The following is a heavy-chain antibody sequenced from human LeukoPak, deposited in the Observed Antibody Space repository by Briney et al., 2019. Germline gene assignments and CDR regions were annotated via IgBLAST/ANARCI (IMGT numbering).Heavy chain of an antibody. CDR2: INHSGST. Sequence: SETLSLTCAVYGGSFSGYYWSWIRQPPGKGLEWIGKINHSGSTNYNPSLKSRVTISVDTSKNQFSLKLSSVTAADTAVYYCARASYSSGWYYFDYWGQGTLVTVSS. V-gene: IGHV4-34*01. D-gene: IGHD6-19*01. J-gene: IGHJ4*02. CDR1: GGSFSGYY. CDR3: ARASYSSGWYYFDY.